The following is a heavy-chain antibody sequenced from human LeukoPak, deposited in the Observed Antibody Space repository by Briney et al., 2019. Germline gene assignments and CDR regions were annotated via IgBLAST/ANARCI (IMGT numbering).Heavy chain of an antibody. D-gene: IGHD3-16*01. V-gene: IGHV4-4*07. CDR1: GGSISSYY. J-gene: IGHJ4*02. CDR2: IYTSGST. Sequence: SETLSLTCTVSGGSISSYYWSWIRQPAGKGLEWIGRIYTSGSTNYNPSLKSRVTMSVDTSKNQFSLKLSSVTAADTAVYYCAQRLTFGGDSQFDYWGQGTLVTVSS. CDR3: AQRLTFGGDSQFDY.